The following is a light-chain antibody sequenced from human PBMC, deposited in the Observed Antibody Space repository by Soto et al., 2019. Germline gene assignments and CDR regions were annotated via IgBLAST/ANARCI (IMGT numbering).Light chain of an antibody. CDR3: SSYTSSSTRV. CDR2: EVS. V-gene: IGLV2-14*01. Sequence: SVLTQPASVSGSPGQSITISCTGTSSDVGGYNYVSWYQQHPGKAPKLMIYEVSNRPSGVSNRFSGSKSGNTASLTISGLQAEDAAYYYCSSYTSSSTRVFGTGTKVTVL. J-gene: IGLJ1*01. CDR1: SSDVGGYNY.